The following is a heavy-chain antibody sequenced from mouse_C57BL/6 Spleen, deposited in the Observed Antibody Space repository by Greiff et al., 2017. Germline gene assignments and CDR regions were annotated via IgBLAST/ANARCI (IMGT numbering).Heavy chain of an antibody. J-gene: IGHJ1*03. CDR2: ISSGGSYT. CDR1: GFTFSSYG. V-gene: IGHV5-6*01. D-gene: IGHD2-4*01. Sequence: EVQRVESGGDLVKPGGSLKLSCAASGFTFSSYGMSWVRQTPDKRLEWVATISSGGSYTYYPDSVKGRFTISRDNAKNTLYLQMSSLKSEDTAMYYCARHPYDYDDVNWYFDVWGTGTTVTVSS. CDR3: ARHPYDYDDVNWYFDV.